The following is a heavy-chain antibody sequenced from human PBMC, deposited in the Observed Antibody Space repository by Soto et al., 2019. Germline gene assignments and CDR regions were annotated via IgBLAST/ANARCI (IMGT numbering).Heavy chain of an antibody. CDR1: GFTFSRYA. D-gene: IGHD5-12*01. CDR2: ISGSGADS. V-gene: IGHV3-23*01. J-gene: IGHJ3*01. Sequence: EVQLLESGGGLVQPGGSLRLSCAASGFTFSRYAMSWVRQAPGKGLERVSTISGSGADSYGADSVKGRFIISRDNSKNTMSLQMNSLRAEDTAVYYCAKSTGVLATTGGALDLWGQGTVVTVSS. CDR3: AKSTGVLATTGGALDL.